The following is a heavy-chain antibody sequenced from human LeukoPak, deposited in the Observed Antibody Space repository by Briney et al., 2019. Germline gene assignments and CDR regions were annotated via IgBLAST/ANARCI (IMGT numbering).Heavy chain of an antibody. V-gene: IGHV5-51*01. CDR3: ARQAPDGGFDY. Sequence: GESLKISCKGSGYSFSNYWIAWVRQMPGKGLEWMGIIYPGDSDTTYSPSFQGQVTISADKSISTAYLQWRSLKASGSAMFYCARQAPDGGFDYWGQGTLVTASS. CDR1: GYSFSNYW. D-gene: IGHD4-23*01. J-gene: IGHJ4*02. CDR2: IYPGDSDT.